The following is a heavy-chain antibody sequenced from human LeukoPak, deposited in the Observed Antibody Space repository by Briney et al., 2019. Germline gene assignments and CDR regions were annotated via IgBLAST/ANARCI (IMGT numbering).Heavy chain of an antibody. Sequence: PSETLSLTCAVYGGSFSGYYWGWIRQPPGKGLEWIGSIYYSGSTNYNPSLKSRVTISVDTSKNQFSLKLSSVTAADTAVYYCARRVDYYDSSGYSTFEDYWGQGTLVTVSS. CDR1: GGSFSGYY. CDR2: IYYSGST. D-gene: IGHD3-22*01. J-gene: IGHJ4*02. V-gene: IGHV4-34*01. CDR3: ARRVDYYDSSGYSTFEDY.